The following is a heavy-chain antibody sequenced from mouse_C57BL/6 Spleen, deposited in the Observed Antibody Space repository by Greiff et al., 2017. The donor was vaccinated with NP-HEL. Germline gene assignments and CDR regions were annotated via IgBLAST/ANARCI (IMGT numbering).Heavy chain of an antibody. CDR3: ARLSCYNGRDFAY. Sequence: QVQLQQSGAELVKPGASVKISCKASGYAFSSYWMNWVKQRPGKGLEWIGQIYPGDGDTNYNGKFKGKATLTADKSSSTAYMQLSSLTSEASAVSVCARLSCYNGRDFAYWGQGTTLTVSS. CDR1: GYAFSSYW. D-gene: IGHD1-1*01. CDR2: IYPGDGDT. V-gene: IGHV1-80*01. J-gene: IGHJ2*01.